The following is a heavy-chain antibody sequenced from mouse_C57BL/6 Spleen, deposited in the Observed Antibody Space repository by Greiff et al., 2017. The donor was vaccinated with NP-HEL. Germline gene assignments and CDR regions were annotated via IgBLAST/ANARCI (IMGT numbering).Heavy chain of an antibody. CDR1: GFTFTDYY. CDR2: IRNKANGYTT. V-gene: IGHV7-3*01. D-gene: IGHD2-3*01. CDR3: ARWGLLRAGYYAMDY. J-gene: IGHJ4*01. Sequence: EVKLMESGGGLVQPGGSLSLSCAASGFTFTDYYMSWVRQPPGKALEWLGFIRNKANGYTTEYSASVKGRFTISRDNSQSILYLQMNALRAEDSATYYCARWGLLRAGYYAMDYWGQGTSVTVSS.